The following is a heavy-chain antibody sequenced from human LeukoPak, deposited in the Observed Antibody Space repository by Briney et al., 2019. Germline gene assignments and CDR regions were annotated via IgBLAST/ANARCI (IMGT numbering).Heavy chain of an antibody. CDR3: ARVLGYYYDSSGYYDY. D-gene: IGHD3-22*01. J-gene: IGHJ4*02. Sequence: SETLSLTCAVSGGSISSHYWSWIQQPPGKGLEWIGYIYYSGSTSYNPSLKSRVTISVDTSKNQFSLKLSSVTAADTAVYYCARVLGYYYDSSGYYDYWGQGTLVTVSS. CDR2: IYYSGST. CDR1: GGSISSHY. V-gene: IGHV4-59*11.